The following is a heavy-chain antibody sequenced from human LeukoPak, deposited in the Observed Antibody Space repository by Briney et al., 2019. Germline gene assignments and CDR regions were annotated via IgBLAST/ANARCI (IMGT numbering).Heavy chain of an antibody. CDR3: ARVGYSYGTEGYFDY. J-gene: IGHJ4*02. Sequence: PGGSLRLSCAASGFTFSDYYMSWIRQAPGKGLEWVSYISSSGSIIHYADSVKGRFTISRDNAKNSLYLQMNSLRAEDTAVYYCARVGYSYGTEGYFDYWGQGTLVTVSS. CDR1: GFTFSDYY. D-gene: IGHD5-18*01. V-gene: IGHV3-11*01. CDR2: ISSSGSII.